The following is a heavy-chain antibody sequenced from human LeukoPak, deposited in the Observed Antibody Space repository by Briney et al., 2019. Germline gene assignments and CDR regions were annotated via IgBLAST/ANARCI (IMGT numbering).Heavy chain of an antibody. Sequence: KPSQTLSLTCNVSGVSVSDGRYYWTWIRQPPGKGLEWIGYIYYSGSTNYNPSLKSRVTISVDTSKNQFSLKLSSVTAADTAVYYCARGAPTTSIVVVIRNAFDIWGQGTMVTVSS. CDR1: GVSVSDGRYY. V-gene: IGHV4-61*01. CDR2: IYYSGST. J-gene: IGHJ3*02. D-gene: IGHD3-22*01. CDR3: ARGAPTTSIVVVIRNAFDI.